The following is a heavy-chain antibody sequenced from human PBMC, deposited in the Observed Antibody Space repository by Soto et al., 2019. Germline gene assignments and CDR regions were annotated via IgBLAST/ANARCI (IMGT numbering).Heavy chain of an antibody. J-gene: IGHJ4*02. Sequence: EVQLLESGGGLVQPGGSLRLSCAASGFTFSSYAMSWVRQAPGKGLKWVSAISGSGGSTYYADSVKGRFTISRDNSKNTLYLQMNSLRAEDTAVYYCAMRWLPIQLLYFDYWGQGTLVTVSS. V-gene: IGHV3-23*01. CDR3: AMRWLPIQLLYFDY. CDR2: ISGSGGST. D-gene: IGHD5-12*01. CDR1: GFTFSSYA.